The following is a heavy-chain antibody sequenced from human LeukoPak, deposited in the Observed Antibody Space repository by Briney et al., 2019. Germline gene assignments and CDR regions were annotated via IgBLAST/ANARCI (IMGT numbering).Heavy chain of an antibody. CDR3: ASHQEGTMMSY. CDR2: IYSSGST. V-gene: IGHV4-39*01. D-gene: IGHD3-22*01. Sequence: KPSETLSLTCTVSGGSSSSSNYYWGWIRQPPGKGLEWIGIIYSSGSTHCNPSLKSRVTIFLDTSRNQFSLNLHSVTDADTAVYYCASHQEGTMMSYWGQGTLVTVSS. J-gene: IGHJ4*02. CDR1: GGSSSSSNYY.